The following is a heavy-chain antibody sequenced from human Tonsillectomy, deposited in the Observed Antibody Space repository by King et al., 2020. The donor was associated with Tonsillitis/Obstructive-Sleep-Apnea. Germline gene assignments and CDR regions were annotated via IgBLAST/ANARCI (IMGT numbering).Heavy chain of an antibody. V-gene: IGHV4-39*01. CDR2: IYYSGSN. D-gene: IGHD3-10*01. J-gene: IGHJ5*02. CDR3: VSQGFGSGSYYPGS. CDR1: GCSISSSRYY. Sequence: LQLQESGPGLVKPSETLSLTCTVSGCSISSSRYYWGCILQPPWKVLEWIWTIYYSGSNYYNPAPKSRVTIAADTSKNQFSLSLSSVNAADTAVYYCVSQGFGSGSYYPGSWGQGTLVTVSS.